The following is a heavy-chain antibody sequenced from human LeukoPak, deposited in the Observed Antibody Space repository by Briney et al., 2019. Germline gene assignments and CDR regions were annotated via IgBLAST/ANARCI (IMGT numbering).Heavy chain of an antibody. CDR3: ARLGYYDVLTGYSHYFDY. CDR1: GGSISSSNW. J-gene: IGHJ4*02. Sequence: SGTLSLTCAVSGGSISSSNWWSWVRQPPGKGLGWIGEIWHSGSTNYIPSLRSRITISLDKSNNQFSLKLSSVTAADTAVYYCARLGYYDVLTGYSHYFDYWGQGTPVTVSS. V-gene: IGHV4-4*02. D-gene: IGHD3-9*01. CDR2: IWHSGST.